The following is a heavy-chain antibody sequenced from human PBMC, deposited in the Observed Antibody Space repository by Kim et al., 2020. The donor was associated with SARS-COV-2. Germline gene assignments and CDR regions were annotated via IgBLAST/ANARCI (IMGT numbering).Heavy chain of an antibody. J-gene: IGHJ4*02. CDR2: INPNSGGT. Sequence: ASVKVSCKASGYMFTAYYMHWVRQAPGQGLEWMGRINPNSGGTNYAQKFQGRVTMTRDTSISTAYMELSRLRSDDTAVYYCAGIIVGATDFDYWGQGTLVTVSS. CDR3: AGIIVGATDFDY. CDR1: GYMFTAYY. D-gene: IGHD1-26*01. V-gene: IGHV1-2*06.